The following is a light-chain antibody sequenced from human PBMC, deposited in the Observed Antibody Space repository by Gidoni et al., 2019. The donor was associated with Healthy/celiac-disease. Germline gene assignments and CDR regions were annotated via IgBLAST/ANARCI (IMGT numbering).Light chain of an antibody. V-gene: IGLV3-1*01. Sequence: SYELTQPPSVSVSPGQTASITCSGDKLGDKYACWYQQKPGQSPVLVIYQDSKRPSGIPERFSGSTSGNTATLTISGTHAMDEAEYYCHAWDSSTVVFGGGTKLPVL. CDR1: KLGDKY. CDR3: HAWDSSTVV. CDR2: QDS. J-gene: IGLJ2*01.